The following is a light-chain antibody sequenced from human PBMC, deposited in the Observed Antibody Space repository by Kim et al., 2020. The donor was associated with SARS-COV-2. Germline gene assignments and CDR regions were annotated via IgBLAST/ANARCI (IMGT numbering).Light chain of an antibody. J-gene: IGKJ1*01. V-gene: IGKV1-5*03. CDR1: QSMSSW. CDR2: KAS. Sequence: GCVGDRVTITCRASQSMSSWLAWYQQKPGKAPKLLIYKASSLQTGVPSRFSGSGSGKEFTLTISSLQPDDFATYYCQQYNSNSWTFGQGTKVDIK. CDR3: QQYNSNSWT.